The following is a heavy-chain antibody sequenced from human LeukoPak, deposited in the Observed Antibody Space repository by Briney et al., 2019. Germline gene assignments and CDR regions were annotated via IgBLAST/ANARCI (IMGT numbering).Heavy chain of an antibody. CDR1: GGSMFSYY. Sequence: PSETLSLTCTVSGGSMFSYYWNWIRQPPGKGLEWIGYIYSSGITNYSPSLGSRGTISVATSRNQFSLRLTSVTAADTAIYYCARRAYYDSSGYHPTSGYFDLWGRGTLVTVSS. D-gene: IGHD3-22*01. CDR2: IYSSGIT. CDR3: ARRAYYDSSGYHPTSGYFDL. V-gene: IGHV4-4*08. J-gene: IGHJ2*01.